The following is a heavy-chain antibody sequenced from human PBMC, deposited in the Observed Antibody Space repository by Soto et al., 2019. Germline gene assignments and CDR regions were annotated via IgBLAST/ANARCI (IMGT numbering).Heavy chain of an antibody. V-gene: IGHV3-23*01. Sequence: GGSLRLSCAASGFTFSSYAMSWVRQAPGKGLEWVSGISVSGANKYYADAVKGRFTISRDNSKNTLYLQMNNLRAEDTAVYYCADGGEWSFNFVYWGQGTQVTVSS. D-gene: IGHD3-3*01. J-gene: IGHJ4*02. CDR1: GFTFSSYA. CDR2: ISVSGANK. CDR3: ADGGEWSFNFVY.